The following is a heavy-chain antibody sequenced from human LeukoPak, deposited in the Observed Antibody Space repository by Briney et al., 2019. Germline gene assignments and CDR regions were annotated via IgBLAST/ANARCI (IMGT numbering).Heavy chain of an antibody. CDR1: GGSISSSSYY. J-gene: IGHJ4*02. V-gene: IGHV4-39*01. CDR2: IYYSGST. D-gene: IGHD1-14*01. Sequence: SETLSLTRTVSGGSISSSSYYWGWVSHPPGKGLEWIGSIYYSGSTYYNPSLKSRVTISVDTSKNQFSLKLSSVTAADTAVYYCARHASVLRTGNFDYWGQGTLVTVS. CDR3: ARHASVLRTGNFDY.